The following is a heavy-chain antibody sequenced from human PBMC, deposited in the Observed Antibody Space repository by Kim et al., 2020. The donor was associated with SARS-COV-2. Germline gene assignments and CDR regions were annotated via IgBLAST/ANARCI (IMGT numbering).Heavy chain of an antibody. CDR3: AKSGLPRPIRFFDY. CDR2: ISISGGT. Sequence: GGSLRLSCAASGFTFSDYAMNWVSQAPGKGLEWVSAISISGGTYYPDSVKGRFTISRDNSKNTLYLQMNSLRAEDTAVYYCAKSGLPRPIRFFDYWGRGT. V-gene: IGHV3-23*01. D-gene: IGHD1-20*01. J-gene: IGHJ4*02. CDR1: GFTFSDYA.